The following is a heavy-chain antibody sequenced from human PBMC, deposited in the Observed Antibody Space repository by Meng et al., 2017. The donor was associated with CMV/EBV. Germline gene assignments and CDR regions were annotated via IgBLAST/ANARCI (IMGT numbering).Heavy chain of an antibody. CDR3: ARPTCSTSCYSLNDAFDI. CDR1: GYTFTSYG. D-gene: IGHD2-2*02. J-gene: IGHJ3*02. V-gene: IGHV1-18*01. Sequence: ASVTVSCKASGYTFTSYGISWVRQAPGQGLEWMGWISACNGNTNYAQKLQGRVTMTTDTSTSTVYMELSSLRSEDTAVYYCARPTCSTSCYSLNDAFDIWGQGTMVTVSS. CDR2: ISACNGNT.